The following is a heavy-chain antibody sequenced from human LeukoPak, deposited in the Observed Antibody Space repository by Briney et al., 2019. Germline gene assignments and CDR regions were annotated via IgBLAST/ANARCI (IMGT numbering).Heavy chain of an antibody. V-gene: IGHV4-59*01. CDR2: IYYSGST. Sequence: SETLSLTCTVSGYSISSGYYWGWIRQPPGKGLEWIGYIYYSGSTNYNPSLKSRVTISVDTSKNQFSPKLSSVTAADTAVYYCARGMYLDAFDIWGQGTMVTVSS. CDR1: GYSISSGYY. J-gene: IGHJ3*02. CDR3: ARGMYLDAFDI. D-gene: IGHD2-8*01.